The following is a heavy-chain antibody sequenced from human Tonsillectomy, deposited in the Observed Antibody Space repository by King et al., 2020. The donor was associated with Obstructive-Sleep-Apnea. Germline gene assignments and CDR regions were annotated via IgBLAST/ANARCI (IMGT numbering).Heavy chain of an antibody. J-gene: IGHJ4*02. CDR3: ARDRLGLPIDY. Sequence: QLQESGPGLVKPSETLSLTCTVSGGSISSYYWSWIRQPPGKGLEWIGYIYYSVATNYNPSLKCRVTISVDTSKNQFSLKLSSVTAADTAVYYCARDRLGLPIDYWGQGTLVTVSS. CDR2: IYYSVAT. D-gene: IGHD3-22*01. V-gene: IGHV4-59*01. CDR1: GGSISSYY.